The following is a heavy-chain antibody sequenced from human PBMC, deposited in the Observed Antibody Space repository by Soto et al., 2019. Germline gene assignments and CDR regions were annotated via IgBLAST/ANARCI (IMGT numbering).Heavy chain of an antibody. V-gene: IGHV3-23*01. CDR2: ISGSGGST. CDR1: GFTFSSYA. D-gene: IGHD3-22*01. CDR3: AKDRDSSGYYLFDY. J-gene: IGHJ4*02. Sequence: GGSLRLSCAASGFTFSSYAMSWVRQAPGKGLEWVSGISGSGGSTYYADSVKGRFTISRDDSKNTLSLQMNSLRAEDTAVYYCAKDRDSSGYYLFDYWGQGTLVTVSS.